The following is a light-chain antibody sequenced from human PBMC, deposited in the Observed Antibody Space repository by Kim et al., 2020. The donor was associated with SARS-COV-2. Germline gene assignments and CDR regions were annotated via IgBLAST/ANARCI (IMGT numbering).Light chain of an antibody. CDR1: QSISRH. CDR3: QQSYSSPPT. J-gene: IGKJ1*01. CDR2: GAS. V-gene: IGKV1-39*01. Sequence: DIQMTQSPSSLSASIGDRVTITCRASQSISRHFNWYQKRPGEAPKLLIYGASNLQSGVPSRFSGSGSGTDFTLTISSLQPEDFATYCTQQSYSSPPTFGQGTKVDIK.